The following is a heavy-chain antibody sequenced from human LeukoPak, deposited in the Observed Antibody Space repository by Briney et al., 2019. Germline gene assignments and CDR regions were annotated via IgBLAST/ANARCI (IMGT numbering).Heavy chain of an antibody. V-gene: IGHV3-15*01. CDR2: IKSKTDGGTT. Sequence: GGSLRLSCAASGFTFSSYAMSWVRQAPGKGLEWVGRIKSKTDGGTTDYAAPVKGRFTISRDDSKNTLYLQMNSLKTEDTAVYYCTTSPRQLVLLWFGELSLWGQGTLVTVSS. J-gene: IGHJ4*02. D-gene: IGHD3-10*01. CDR1: GFTFSSYA. CDR3: TTSPRQLVLLWFGELSL.